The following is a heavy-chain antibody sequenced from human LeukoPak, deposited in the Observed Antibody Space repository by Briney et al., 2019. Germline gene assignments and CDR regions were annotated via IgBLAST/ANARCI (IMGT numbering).Heavy chain of an antibody. CDR3: ASHIAAAGTDYGMDV. V-gene: IGHV4-31*03. CDR2: IYYSGST. J-gene: IGHJ6*02. D-gene: IGHD6-13*01. Sequence: SENLSLTCTVSGGSISSGGYYWSWIRQHPGKGLEWIGYIYYSGSTYYNPSLKSRVTISVDTSKNQFSLKLSSVTAADTAVYYCASHIAAAGTDYGMDVWGQGTTVTVSS. CDR1: GGSISSGGYY.